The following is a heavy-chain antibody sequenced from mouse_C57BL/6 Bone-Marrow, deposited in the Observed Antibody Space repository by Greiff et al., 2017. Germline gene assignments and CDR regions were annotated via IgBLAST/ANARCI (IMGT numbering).Heavy chain of an antibody. CDR2: IYPGNSDT. CDR3: TGEEVDGYYEYFDV. D-gene: IGHD2-3*01. Sequence: EVKLKESGTVLARPGASVKMSCKTSGYTFTSYWMHWVKQRPGQGLEWIGAIYPGNSDTSYNQKFKGKAKLTAGTSASTAYMELSSLTNEDSAVYDCTGEEVDGYYEYFDVWGTGTTVTVSS. CDR1: GYTFTSYW. V-gene: IGHV1-5*01. J-gene: IGHJ1*03.